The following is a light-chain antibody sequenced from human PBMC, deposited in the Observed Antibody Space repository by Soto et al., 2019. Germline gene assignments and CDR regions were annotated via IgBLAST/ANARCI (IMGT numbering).Light chain of an antibody. CDR1: SSNIGAGYD. J-gene: IGLJ2*01. CDR3: QSYDSSLCGSV. Sequence: QLVLTQPPSVSGAPGQRVTISCTGSSSNIGAGYDVHWYQQLPGTAPKLLIYGNSNRPSGVPDRFSGSKSGTSASLAITGLQAEDEADYYCQSYDSSLCGSVFGGGTKVTVL. CDR2: GNS. V-gene: IGLV1-40*01.